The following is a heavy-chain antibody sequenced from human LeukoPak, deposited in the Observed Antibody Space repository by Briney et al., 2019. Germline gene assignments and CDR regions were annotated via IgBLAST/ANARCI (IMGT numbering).Heavy chain of an antibody. V-gene: IGHV1-69*01. D-gene: IGHD3-3*01. CDR3: ARARNAITIFGVVTVRGGMDV. CDR1: GGTFSSYA. CDR2: ITPMFGTA. J-gene: IGHJ6*02. Sequence: SVKVSCKASGGTFSSYAINWVRQAPGQGLEWMGGITPMFGTAKYAQKFQGRVTITADESTSTAYMELSSLRSEDTAVYYCARARNAITIFGVVTVRGGMDVWGQGTTVTVSS.